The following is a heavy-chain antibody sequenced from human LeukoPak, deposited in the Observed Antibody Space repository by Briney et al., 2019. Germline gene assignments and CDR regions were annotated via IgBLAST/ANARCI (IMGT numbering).Heavy chain of an antibody. Sequence: GGSLRLSCAVSGFRISINDMSWVRQAPGKGLQWVSMMYIDGNRYYADSVKGRFTISRDNSKNTLFLQMGSLRADDTAVYYCARVHFYYMDIWGKGTTVTISS. J-gene: IGHJ6*03. D-gene: IGHD5/OR15-5a*01. CDR2: MYIDGNR. CDR1: GFRISIND. V-gene: IGHV3-53*01. CDR3: ARVHFYYMDI.